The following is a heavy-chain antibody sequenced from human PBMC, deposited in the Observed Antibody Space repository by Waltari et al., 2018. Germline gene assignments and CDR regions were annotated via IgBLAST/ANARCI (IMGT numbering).Heavy chain of an antibody. CDR2: ISYTGAT. Sequence: QLQLQESGPGLVKPSATLSLTCAVSGGSITSNRHYWGWIRQPPGQGLEWIGTISYTGATYSSPSLKSRVTISRDTSKNQLSLTLGSVTAADTALYYCATYIGASVGTAAFDVWGQGTMVTVSS. J-gene: IGHJ3*01. CDR3: ATYIGASVGTAAFDV. D-gene: IGHD5-12*01. CDR1: GGSITSNRHY. V-gene: IGHV4-39*01.